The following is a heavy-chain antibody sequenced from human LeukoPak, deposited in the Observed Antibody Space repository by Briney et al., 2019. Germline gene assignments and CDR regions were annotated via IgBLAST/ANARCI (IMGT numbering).Heavy chain of an antibody. J-gene: IGHJ4*02. D-gene: IGHD2-2*01. Sequence: SQTLSLTCSVSGGSIKGGGFFWNWIRQPPGKGLEWIGEINHSGSTNYNPSLKSRVAISVDTSKNQFSLKLSSVTAADTAVYYCATGITKPDPIVVVPAAIRVAQAFDYWGQGTLVTVSS. CDR3: ATGITKPDPIVVVPAAIRVAQAFDY. CDR2: INHSGST. V-gene: IGHV4-34*01. CDR1: GGSIKGGGFF.